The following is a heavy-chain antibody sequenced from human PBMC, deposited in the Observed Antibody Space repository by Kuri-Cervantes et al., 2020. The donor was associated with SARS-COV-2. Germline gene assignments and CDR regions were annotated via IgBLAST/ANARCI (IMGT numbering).Heavy chain of an antibody. D-gene: IGHD3-10*01. CDR2: ISYDGKKT. Sequence: GESLKISCSASGFNFSRSDMHWVRQAPGKGLEWVAVISYDGKKTRCMASGKGRFTISRDNSQNTLYLQMQSLRSEDTGMYYCATDRDGFHDFWGQGTLVTVSS. J-gene: IGHJ4*02. CDR3: ATDRDGFHDF. CDR1: GFNFSRSD. V-gene: IGHV3-30*03.